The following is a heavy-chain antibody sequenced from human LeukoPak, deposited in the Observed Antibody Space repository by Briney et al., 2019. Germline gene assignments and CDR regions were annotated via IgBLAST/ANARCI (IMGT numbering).Heavy chain of an antibody. CDR3: VKEGTTGSGY. CDR2: ISSSGSTI. Sequence: GGSLRPSCAASGFTFSNYYMSWIRQAPGKGLERVSYISSSGSTIYYADSVKGRFTISRDNAKNSLYLQMNSLRAEDTAVYYCVKEGTTGSGYWGQGTLVAVSS. V-gene: IGHV3-11*01. CDR1: GFTFSNYY. D-gene: IGHD4-11*01. J-gene: IGHJ4*02.